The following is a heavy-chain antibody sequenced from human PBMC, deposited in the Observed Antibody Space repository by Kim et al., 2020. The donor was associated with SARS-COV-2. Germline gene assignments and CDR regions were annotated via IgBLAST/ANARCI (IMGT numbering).Heavy chain of an antibody. CDR3: SRRTGSSWYPYWFDP. CDR2: IYYSGST. Sequence: SETLSLTCTVSGGPISSYYWSWIRQPPGKGLEWIGYIYYSGSTTYNPSLKSRVTISVDTSKNQFSLRLSSVTAADTAVNYCSRRTGSSWYPYWFDPWGQGTLVTVSS. D-gene: IGHD6-13*01. J-gene: IGHJ5*02. CDR1: GGPISSYY. V-gene: IGHV4-59*08.